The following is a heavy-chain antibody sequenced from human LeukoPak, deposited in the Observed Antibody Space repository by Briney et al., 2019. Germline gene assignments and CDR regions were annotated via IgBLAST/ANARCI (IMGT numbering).Heavy chain of an antibody. CDR1: GGSISSYY. V-gene: IGHV4-59*08. Sequence: SETLSLTCSVSGGSISSYYWSWIRQPPGRGLEWIGYIYYSGRTSYNPSLKSRVTISVDTSKNQFSLRLSSVTAADTAVYYCARSSQYDYVWGSYRYWVGPFDYWGQGTLVTVSS. CDR2: IYYSGRT. D-gene: IGHD3-16*02. J-gene: IGHJ4*02. CDR3: ARSSQYDYVWGSYRYWVGPFDY.